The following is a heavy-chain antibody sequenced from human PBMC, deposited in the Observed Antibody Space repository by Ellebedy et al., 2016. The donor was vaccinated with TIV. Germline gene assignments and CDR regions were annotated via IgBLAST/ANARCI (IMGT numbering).Heavy chain of an antibody. Sequence: SVKVSCXASGGTFSSYAISWVRQAPGQGLEWMGGIIPIFGTANYAQKFQGRVTITADESTSTAYMELSSLRSEDTAVYYCAREGPFDVTTGPIVVVPAATRLGYYYGMDVWGQGTTVTVSS. J-gene: IGHJ6*02. CDR3: AREGPFDVTTGPIVVVPAATRLGYYYGMDV. CDR1: GGTFSSYA. CDR2: IIPIFGTA. D-gene: IGHD2-2*01. V-gene: IGHV1-69*13.